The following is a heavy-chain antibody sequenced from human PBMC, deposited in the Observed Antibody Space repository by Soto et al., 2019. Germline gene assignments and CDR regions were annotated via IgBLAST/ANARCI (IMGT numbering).Heavy chain of an antibody. Sequence: EVQLLDSGGGWVQPGGSLRLSCVASGFVFSDYAMSWVRQAPGKGLEWVSAISAGGSDTYYADSVKARFTVSRVNSKNTLYLQMNTLRAEDTAIYYCARVPIWCGSSSCYTEGFDSWGQGALVTVSS. CDR1: GFVFSDYA. CDR2: ISAGGSDT. CDR3: ARVPIWCGSSSCYTEGFDS. V-gene: IGHV3-23*01. J-gene: IGHJ4*02. D-gene: IGHD2-2*01.